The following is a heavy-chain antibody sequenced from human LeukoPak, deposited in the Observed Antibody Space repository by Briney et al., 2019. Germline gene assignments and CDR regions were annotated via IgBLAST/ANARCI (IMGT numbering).Heavy chain of an antibody. CDR2: INWNGGST. D-gene: IGHD1-14*01. Sequence: GGSLRLSCAVSGLTFDDYGMSWVRQPPGKGLEWVSGINWNGGSTGYADSVKGRFTISRDNAKNSLYLQMNSLRAEDTALYYCVRDGYKAFDIWGQGTMVTVSS. J-gene: IGHJ3*02. V-gene: IGHV3-20*04. CDR3: VRDGYKAFDI. CDR1: GLTFDDYG.